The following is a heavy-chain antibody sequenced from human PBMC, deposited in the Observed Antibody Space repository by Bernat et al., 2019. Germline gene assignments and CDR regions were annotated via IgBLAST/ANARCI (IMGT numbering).Heavy chain of an antibody. CDR2: INPNGGGT. CDR3: ARSYDFWCGYDS. J-gene: IGHJ4*02. CDR1: GYTFTGYY. D-gene: IGHD3-3*01. V-gene: IGHV1-2*06. Sequence: QVQLVQSGAEVKKPGASVKVSCKASGYTFTGYYMHWVRQAPGQGLEWMGRINPNGGGTDFAQRFQSSVTMTRDTSIRTAYMELSGVTSDDTAIYSCARSYDFWCGYDSWGQGTLVTVSS.